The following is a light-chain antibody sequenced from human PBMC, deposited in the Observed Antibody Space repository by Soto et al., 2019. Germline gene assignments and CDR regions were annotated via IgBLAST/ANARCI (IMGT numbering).Light chain of an antibody. J-gene: IGKJ1*01. CDR1: QSVSTS. V-gene: IGKV3-11*01. CDR3: QVRDVWPS. CDR2: DAS. Sequence: IVLTQSPATLSLSPGERAALSCRASQSVSTSLAWYQQKPGQAPRLFIYDASKRAPGIPARFSGSGSGTDLTLTISSLEPEDLAFYYCQVRDVWPSFGQGTKVEIK.